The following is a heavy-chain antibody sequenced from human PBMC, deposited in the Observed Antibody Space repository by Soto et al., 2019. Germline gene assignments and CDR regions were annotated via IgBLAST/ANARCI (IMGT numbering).Heavy chain of an antibody. CDR1: GYTFTGYY. J-gene: IGHJ6*02. Sequence: ASVKVSCKASGYTFTGYYMHWVRQAPGQGLEWMGWINPNSGGTNYAQKFQGRVTMTRDTSISTAYMELSRLRSDDTAVYYCARGHVLEVSAARPYYYYGMDVWGPGTTVTVSS. CDR3: ARGHVLEVSAARPYYYYGMDV. V-gene: IGHV1-2*02. D-gene: IGHD6-6*01. CDR2: INPNSGGT.